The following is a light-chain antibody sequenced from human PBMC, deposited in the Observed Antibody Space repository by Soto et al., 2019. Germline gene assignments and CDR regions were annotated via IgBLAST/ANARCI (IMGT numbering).Light chain of an antibody. Sequence: QSVLTQSPSASASLGASVKLTCALSSGHSSYAIAWHQQQPEKGPRALMKLNSDGSHTRGDGIPDRVSGSSSGAARSLTISSLQSEDEADYYCQTWGTGILVFGGGTKLTVL. V-gene: IGLV4-69*01. CDR3: QTWGTGILV. CDR2: LNSDGSH. J-gene: IGLJ3*02. CDR1: SGHSSYA.